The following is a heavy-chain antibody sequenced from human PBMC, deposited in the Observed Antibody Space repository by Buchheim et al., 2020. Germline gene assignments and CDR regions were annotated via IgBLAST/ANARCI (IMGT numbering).Heavy chain of an antibody. CDR2: ISWDGVTT. Sequence: EVQLVESGGGVVQPGGSLRLSCSASGFTFDDFTMHWVRQVPGKGLEWVSPISWDGVTTYYGDSVKGRFTISRDNSRNSLYLQMDSLRKEDSALYYCTKGGGSGFGDSWGQGTL. D-gene: IGHD3-22*01. CDR1: GFTFDDFT. J-gene: IGHJ4*02. V-gene: IGHV3-43*01. CDR3: TKGGGSGFGDS.